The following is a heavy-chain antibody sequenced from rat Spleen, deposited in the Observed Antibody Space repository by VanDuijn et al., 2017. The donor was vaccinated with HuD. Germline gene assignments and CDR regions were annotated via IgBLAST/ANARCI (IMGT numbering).Heavy chain of an antibody. CDR2: INTGGGNT. J-gene: IGHJ2*01. V-gene: IGHV5-25*01. CDR1: GFTFTNYY. Sequence: EVQLVESGGGLVQPGRSMKLSCAASGFTFTNYYMAWVRQAPTKGLEWVASINTGGGNTYYRDSVKGRFTISRDNGKSTLYLQMDSLRSEDTATYYCARLPYYYDGSYYYYFDYLGQGVMVTVSS. CDR3: ARLPYYYDGSYYYYFDY. D-gene: IGHD1-12*02.